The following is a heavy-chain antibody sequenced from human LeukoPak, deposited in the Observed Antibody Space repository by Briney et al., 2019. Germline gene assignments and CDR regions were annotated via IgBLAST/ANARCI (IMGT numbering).Heavy chain of an antibody. J-gene: IGHJ6*03. Sequence: GGSLRLSCAASGFTFSSYSMNWVRQAPGKGLEWVSYISSSSSTIYYADSVKGRFTISRDNAKNSLYLQMNSLKAEDTAVYYCAKNWGSSWYLYYYYYMDVWGKGTTVTVSS. CDR2: ISSSSSTI. D-gene: IGHD6-13*01. CDR3: AKNWGSSWYLYYYYYMDV. CDR1: GFTFSSYS. V-gene: IGHV3-48*01.